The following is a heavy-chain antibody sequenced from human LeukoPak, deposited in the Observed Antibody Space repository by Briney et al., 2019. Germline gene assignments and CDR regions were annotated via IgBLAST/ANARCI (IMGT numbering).Heavy chain of an antibody. CDR1: GDSVSSNSAA. D-gene: IGHD2-2*01. J-gene: IGHJ1*01. Sequence: SQTLSLTCAISGDSVSSNSAAWNWIRQSPSRGLEWLGRTYYRSKWYNDYAVSVKSRITINPDTSKDQFSLQLNSVTPEDTAVYYCARGVPAAAPEEYFQHWGQGTLVTVSS. CDR3: ARGVPAAAPEEYFQH. CDR2: TYYRSKWYN. V-gene: IGHV6-1*01.